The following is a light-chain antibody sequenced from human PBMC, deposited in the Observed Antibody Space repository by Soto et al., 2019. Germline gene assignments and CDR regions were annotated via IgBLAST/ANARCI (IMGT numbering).Light chain of an antibody. J-gene: IGKJ1*01. CDR2: DAS. CDR3: QQYNTYWK. CDR1: QNVNNW. Sequence: DIQMTQFPSALSASVGDRVTITCRASQNVNNWLAWYQHKPGKAPQRLLYDASVLETGVPSRFSGSGSGTEYTLSISGLHSDEFPTYYWQQYNTYWKFGPGTKVEGK. V-gene: IGKV1-5*01.